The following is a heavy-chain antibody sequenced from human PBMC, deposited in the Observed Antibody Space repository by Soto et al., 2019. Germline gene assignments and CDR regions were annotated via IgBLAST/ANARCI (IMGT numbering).Heavy chain of an antibody. J-gene: IGHJ6*02. CDR3: PTGAFRPRGIDDYYFAFDV. V-gene: IGHV1-69*06. CDR2: IIPIYQKA. Sequence: GASVKVSCKASGGTFSRNGISWVRQAPDQGLEWMGGIIPIYQKANYAQKFLGRVTFTADKSTSTAYMDLRSLRSGDPAVYFFPTGAFRPRGIDDYYFAFDVWGQGTVVTVSS. CDR1: GGTFSRNG. D-gene: IGHD3-3*02.